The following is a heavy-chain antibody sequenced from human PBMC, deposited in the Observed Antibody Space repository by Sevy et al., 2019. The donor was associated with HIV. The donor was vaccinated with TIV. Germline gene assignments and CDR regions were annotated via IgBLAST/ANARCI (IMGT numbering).Heavy chain of an antibody. Sequence: GGSLRLSCAASGFTFSSYAMSWVRQAPGKGLEWVSAISGSGGSTYYAHSVKGRFTISRDNSKNTLYLQMNSLRAEDTAVYYCAKDTVGSRVRGVIPYYFDYWGQGTLVTVSS. CDR2: ISGSGGST. D-gene: IGHD3-10*01. CDR3: AKDTVGSRVRGVIPYYFDY. CDR1: GFTFSSYA. J-gene: IGHJ4*02. V-gene: IGHV3-23*01.